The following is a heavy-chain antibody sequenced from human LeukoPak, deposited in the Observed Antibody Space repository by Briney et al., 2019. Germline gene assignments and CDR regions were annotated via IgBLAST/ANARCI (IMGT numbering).Heavy chain of an antibody. D-gene: IGHD3-22*01. V-gene: IGHV4-4*02. CDR3: ASPKAYYYDSSGYYLGGDAFDI. Sequence: SETLSLTCAVSGGSISSSNWWSWVRQPPGKGLEWIGEIYHSGSTNYNPSLKSRVTISVDKSKNQFSLKLSPVTAADTAVYYCASPKAYYYDSSGYYLGGDAFDIWGQGTMVTVSS. CDR2: IYHSGST. CDR1: GGSISSSNW. J-gene: IGHJ3*02.